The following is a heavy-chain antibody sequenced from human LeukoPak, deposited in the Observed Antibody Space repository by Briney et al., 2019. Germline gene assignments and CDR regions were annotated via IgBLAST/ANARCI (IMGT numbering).Heavy chain of an antibody. CDR2: INHSGST. D-gene: IGHD3-22*01. CDR3: ARAGVSTYYYDSSGYYPLNY. CDR1: GGSFSGYY. V-gene: IGHV4-34*01. Sequence: PSETLSLTCAVYGGSFSGYYWSWIRQPPGKGLEWIGEINHSGSTNYNPSLKSRVTISVDTSKSQFSLKLSSVTAADTAVYYCARAGVSTYYYDSSGYYPLNYWGQGTLVTVSS. J-gene: IGHJ4*02.